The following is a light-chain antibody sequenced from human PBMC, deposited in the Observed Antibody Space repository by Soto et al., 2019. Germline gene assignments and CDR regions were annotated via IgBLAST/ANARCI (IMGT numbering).Light chain of an antibody. V-gene: IGLV2-23*02. J-gene: IGLJ1*01. CDR3: CSYAGSSFYD. CDR1: SSDVGSYNL. CDR2: EVS. Sequence: QSALTQPASVSGSPGQSITISCTGTSSDVGSYNLVSWYQQHPGKAPKLMIYEVSKRPSGVSNRFSGSKSGNTASLTISGLQAEDEADYYCCSYAGSSFYDFGTGTKVTVL.